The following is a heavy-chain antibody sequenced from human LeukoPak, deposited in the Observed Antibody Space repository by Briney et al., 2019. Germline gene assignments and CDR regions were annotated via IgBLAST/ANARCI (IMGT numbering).Heavy chain of an antibody. V-gene: IGHV4-39*07. D-gene: IGHD6-25*01. CDR1: GASITDSPYY. Sequence: SETLSLTCSVSGASITDSPYYWAWIRQPPGKGLEWIGNIYYVGSTFYNPSLKSRVTISVDKSKNQFSLTLRSVTAADTAVYFCGTTEHDSGDYWGQGTLVTVSS. CDR2: IYYVGST. J-gene: IGHJ4*02. CDR3: GTTEHDSGDY.